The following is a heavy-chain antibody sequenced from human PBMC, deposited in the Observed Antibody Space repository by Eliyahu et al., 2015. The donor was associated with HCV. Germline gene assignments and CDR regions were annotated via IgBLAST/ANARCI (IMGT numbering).Heavy chain of an antibody. D-gene: IGHD3-10*01. J-gene: IGHJ3*02. CDR2: ISYDGSNK. Sequence: QVQLVESGGGVVQPGRSLXLSCAASGFTXSXYAMPWVRQAPGKGLEWVAVISYDGSNKYYADSVKGRFTISRDNSKNTLYLQMNSLRAEDTAVYYCARVQVRGVTVGAFDIWGQGTMVTVSS. CDR3: ARVQVRGVTVGAFDI. CDR1: GFTXSXYA. V-gene: IGHV3-30-3*01.